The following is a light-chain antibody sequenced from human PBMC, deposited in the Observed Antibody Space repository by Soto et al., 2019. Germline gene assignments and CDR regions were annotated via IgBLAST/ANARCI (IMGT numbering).Light chain of an antibody. CDR3: AAWDDSLNGVV. J-gene: IGLJ3*02. V-gene: IGLV1-44*01. Sequence: QSALTQPPSASGTPGQRVTISCSGSSSNIGSNTVNWYQQLPGTTPKLLIYSNNQRPSGVPGRFSGSKSGTSASLVISGLQSEDEADYYCAAWDDSLNGVVFGGGTKVTVL. CDR2: SNN. CDR1: SSNIGSNT.